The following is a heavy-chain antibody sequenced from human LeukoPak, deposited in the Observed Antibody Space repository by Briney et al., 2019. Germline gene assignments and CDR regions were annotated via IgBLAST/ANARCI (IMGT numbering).Heavy chain of an antibody. J-gene: IGHJ4*02. D-gene: IGHD3-3*01. CDR2: IYYSGST. CDR1: GGSISSSYYY. Sequence: PSETLSLTCTVSGGSISSSYYYWGWIRQPPGKGLEWIGSIYYSGSTYYNPSLKSRVTISVDTSKNQFSLKLRSVTAADTAVYYCARGGLITIFGVVPFDYWGQGTLVTVSS. CDR3: ARGGLITIFGVVPFDY. V-gene: IGHV4-39*01.